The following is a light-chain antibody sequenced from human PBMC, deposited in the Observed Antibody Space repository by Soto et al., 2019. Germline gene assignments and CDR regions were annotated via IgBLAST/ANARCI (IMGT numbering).Light chain of an antibody. CDR1: QSISSW. CDR3: EQYNSYWT. J-gene: IGKJ1*01. Sequence: DIQMTQSPSTLSACVGDRVTITCRASQSISSWLAGYQQKAGKAPKLLIYDASSLESGVPLRFSGSGSGTEFTLTISNLQPDDFATYYCEQYNSYWTFGQGTKVEIK. CDR2: DAS. V-gene: IGKV1-5*01.